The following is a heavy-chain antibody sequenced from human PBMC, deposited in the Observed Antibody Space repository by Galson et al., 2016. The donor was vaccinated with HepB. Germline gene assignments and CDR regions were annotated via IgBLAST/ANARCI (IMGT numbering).Heavy chain of an antibody. CDR1: GVTLSNYV. CDR3: STNTTTAAMDV. CDR2: MSGGGHT. J-gene: IGHJ6*03. V-gene: IGHV3-23*01. D-gene: IGHD2-8*01. Sequence: SLRLSCAGSGVTLSNYVVMWVRQTPGTGLAWVSAMSGGGHTFYADSVKGRFTISRDNSKNTLFLEMNGLRAEDTAIYYCSTNTTTAAMDVWGEGTTVIVS.